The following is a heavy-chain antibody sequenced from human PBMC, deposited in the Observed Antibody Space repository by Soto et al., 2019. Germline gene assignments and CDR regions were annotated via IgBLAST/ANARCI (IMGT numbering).Heavy chain of an antibody. CDR2: IYFSVST. Sequence: SATLSLTCTVSGGSISSGDYYWSWIRQPPGKGLEWIGYIYFSVSTYYNPSLKSRVTISVDPSKNQFSLKLSSVTAADPAVYYCARDLSTVYNWFDPWGQGTLVTVSS. V-gene: IGHV4-30-4*01. CDR1: GGSISSGDYY. J-gene: IGHJ5*02. CDR3: ARDLSTVYNWFDP.